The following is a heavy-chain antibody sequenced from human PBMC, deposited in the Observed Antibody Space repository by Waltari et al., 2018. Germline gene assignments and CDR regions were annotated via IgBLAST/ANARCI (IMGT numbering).Heavy chain of an antibody. CDR1: GGTFSSYA. J-gene: IGHJ3*02. CDR3: ARLSGSYFGLNAFDI. V-gene: IGHV1-69*05. CDR2: IIPIFGTA. D-gene: IGHD1-26*01. Sequence: QVQLVQSGAEVKKPGSSVKVSCQASGGTFSSYAISWVRPAPGQGLEWMGGIIPIFGTANYAQKFQGRVTITTDESTSTAYMELSSLRSEDTAVYYCARLSGSYFGLNAFDIWGQGTMVTVSS.